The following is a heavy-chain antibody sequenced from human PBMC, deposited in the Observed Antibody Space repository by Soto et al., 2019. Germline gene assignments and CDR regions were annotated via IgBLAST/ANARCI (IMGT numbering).Heavy chain of an antibody. Sequence: GGNLRLSCAASGFTLSSYAMSWVRQAPGKGLEWVSAISGSGGSTYYADSVKGRFTISRDNSKNTLYLQMNSPRAEDTAVYYCAKDSRGPFSIFRLVISSVVYRGQGLLGT. CDR1: GFTLSSYA. V-gene: IGHV3-23*01. CDR2: ISGSGGST. CDR3: AKDSRGPFSIFRLVISSVVY. J-gene: IGHJ4*03. D-gene: IGHD3-3*01.